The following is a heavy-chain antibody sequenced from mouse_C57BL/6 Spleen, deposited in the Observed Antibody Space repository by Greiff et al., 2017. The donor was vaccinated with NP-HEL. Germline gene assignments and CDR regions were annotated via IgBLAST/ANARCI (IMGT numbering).Heavy chain of an antibody. J-gene: IGHJ2*01. CDR1: GYTFTSYG. V-gene: IGHV1-81*01. CDR2: IYPRSGNT. D-gene: IGHD2-4*01. Sequence: VQLQESGAELARPGASVKLSCKASGYTFTSYGISWVKQRTGQGLEWIGEIYPRSGNTYYNEKFKGKATLTADKSSSTAYMELRSLTSEDSAVYFCGRWEYDYDGENYFDYWGQGTTLTVSS. CDR3: GRWEYDYDGENYFDY.